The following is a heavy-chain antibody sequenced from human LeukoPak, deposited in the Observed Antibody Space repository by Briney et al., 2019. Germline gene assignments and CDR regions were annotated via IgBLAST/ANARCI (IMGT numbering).Heavy chain of an antibody. CDR3: ARDPPYDFWSGYFDY. CDR1: GFTFSSYS. Sequence: GGSLRLSCAASGFTFSSYSMNWVRQAPGKGLEWVAVIWYDGSNKYYADSVKGRFTISRDNSNNTLYLQMNSLRVEDTAVYYCARDPPYDFWSGYFDYWGQGTLVTVSS. V-gene: IGHV3-33*08. CDR2: IWYDGSNK. D-gene: IGHD3-3*01. J-gene: IGHJ4*02.